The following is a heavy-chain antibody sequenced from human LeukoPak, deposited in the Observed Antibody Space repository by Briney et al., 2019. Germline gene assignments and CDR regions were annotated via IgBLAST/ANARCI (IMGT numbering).Heavy chain of an antibody. CDR2: MYYTGST. J-gene: IGHJ6*02. CDR1: GGSISSYY. CDR3: ASSTVVTPYYYYGMDV. Sequence: PSETLSLTCTVSGGSISSYYWSWIRQPPGKGLEWIGYMYYTGSTSYNPSLKSRVTISVDTSKSQFSLKLSSVTAADTAVYYCASSTVVTPYYYYGMDVWGQGTTVTVSS. D-gene: IGHD4-23*01. V-gene: IGHV4-59*01.